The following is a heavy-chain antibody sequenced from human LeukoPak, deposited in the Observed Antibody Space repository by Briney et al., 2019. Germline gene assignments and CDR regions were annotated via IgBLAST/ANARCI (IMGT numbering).Heavy chain of an antibody. D-gene: IGHD3-22*01. Sequence: GASVKVSCKASGYTFTSYDINWVRQATGQGLEWMGWMNTNSGNTGYAQKFQGRVTMTRNTSISTAYMELSSLRSEDTAVYYCARGRSTYYYDSSGYYSLDYWGQGTLVTVSS. CDR2: MNTNSGNT. CDR1: GYTFTSYD. V-gene: IGHV1-8*01. CDR3: ARGRSTYYYDSSGYYSLDY. J-gene: IGHJ4*02.